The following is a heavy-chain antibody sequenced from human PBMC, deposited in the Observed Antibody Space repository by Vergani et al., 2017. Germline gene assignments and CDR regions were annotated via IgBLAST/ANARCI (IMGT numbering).Heavy chain of an antibody. V-gene: IGHV3-7*01. D-gene: IGHD2-21*02. Sequence: EVQLVESGGGLVQPGGSLRLSCAASGFTSSSYWMSWVRQAPGKGLEWVANIKQDGSEKDYVASVKGRFTISRDNAKNSRYLQMTSLRAEDTAVYYCARPGVTSYYYYYMDVWGKGGTVTVSS. J-gene: IGHJ6*03. CDR2: IKQDGSEK. CDR1: GFTSSSYW. CDR3: ARPGVTSYYYYYMDV.